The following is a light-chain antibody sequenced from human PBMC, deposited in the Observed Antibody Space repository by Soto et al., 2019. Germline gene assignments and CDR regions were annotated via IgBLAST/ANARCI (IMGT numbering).Light chain of an antibody. CDR3: CSYASSTSYV. Sequence: QSVLTQPASVSGSPGQSITISCTGTSSDVGGYNFVTWYQQHPGEASKLMIHDVSSRASGVPNRFSGSKSGTTASLTISGLQAEDEADYYCCSYASSTSYVFGTGTKVTVL. CDR2: DVS. V-gene: IGLV2-14*03. J-gene: IGLJ1*01. CDR1: SSDVGGYNF.